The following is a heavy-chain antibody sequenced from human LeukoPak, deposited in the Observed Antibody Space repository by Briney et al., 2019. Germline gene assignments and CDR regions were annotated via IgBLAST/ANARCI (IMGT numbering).Heavy chain of an antibody. CDR2: IMHDGSGT. CDR3: ARDRHTSYDY. D-gene: IGHD2-2*01. V-gene: IGHV3-74*01. Sequence: GGSLRLSCAASGFTFRNYWMHWVRQAPGKGLVWVSRIMHDGSGTTYADSVKGRFTISRDNAKNTLYLQMNSLRVEDTAVYFCARDRHTSYDYWGRGTLVTVSS. J-gene: IGHJ4*02. CDR1: GFTFRNYW.